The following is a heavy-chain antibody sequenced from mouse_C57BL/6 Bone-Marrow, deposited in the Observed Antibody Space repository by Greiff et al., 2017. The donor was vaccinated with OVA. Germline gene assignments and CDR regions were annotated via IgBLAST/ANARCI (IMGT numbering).Heavy chain of an antibody. CDR3: ARFPLDYAMDY. J-gene: IGHJ4*01. V-gene: IGHV5-6*01. CDR2: ISSGGSYT. CDR1: GFTFSSYG. D-gene: IGHD3-1*01. Sequence: EVNLVESGGDLVKPGGSLKLSCAASGFTFSSYGMSWVRQTPDKRLEWVATISSGGSYTYYPDSVKGRFTISRDNAKNTLYLQMSSLKSEDTAMYYCARFPLDYAMDYWGQGTSVTVSS.